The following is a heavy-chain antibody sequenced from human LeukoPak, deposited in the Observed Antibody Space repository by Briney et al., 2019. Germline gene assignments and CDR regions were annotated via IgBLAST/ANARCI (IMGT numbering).Heavy chain of an antibody. J-gene: IGHJ5*02. CDR3: ARSTYYDSSGYYSNWFDP. CDR1: GYSFTSYW. Sequence: ESLKISCKGSGYSFTSYWIGWVRQMPGKGLEWMGIIYPGDSDTRYSPSFQGQVTISADKSISTAYLQWSSLKASDTAMYYCARSTYYDSSGYYSNWFDPWGQGTLVTVSS. CDR2: IYPGDSDT. V-gene: IGHV5-51*01. D-gene: IGHD3-22*01.